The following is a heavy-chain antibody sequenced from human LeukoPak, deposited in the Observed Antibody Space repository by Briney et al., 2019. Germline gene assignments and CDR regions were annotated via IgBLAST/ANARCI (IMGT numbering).Heavy chain of an antibody. D-gene: IGHD3-10*01. CDR2: IYYSGST. Sequence: PSETLSLACTASGGSLSSYYWGWNRQPPGKGLEWIGSIYYSGSTYYNPSLKSRVTISVDTSKNQFSLKLSSVTAADTAVYYCARHAAVHLSFGELNAFDIWGQGTMVTVSS. V-gene: IGHV4-39*01. CDR3: ARHAAVHLSFGELNAFDI. J-gene: IGHJ3*02. CDR1: GGSLSSYY.